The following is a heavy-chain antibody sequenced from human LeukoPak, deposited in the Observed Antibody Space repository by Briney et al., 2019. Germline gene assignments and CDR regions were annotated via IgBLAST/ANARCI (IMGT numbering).Heavy chain of an antibody. CDR2: ISYDGSNK. CDR1: GFTFSSYA. CDR3: ARDRMMAKYPNWFDP. V-gene: IGHV3-30-3*01. D-gene: IGHD5-24*01. Sequence: GGSLRLSCAASGFTFSSYAMHWVRQAPGKGLGWVAVISYDGSNKYYADSVKGRFTISRDNSKNTLYLQMNSLRAEDTAVYYCARDRMMAKYPNWFDPWGQGTLVTVSS. J-gene: IGHJ5*02.